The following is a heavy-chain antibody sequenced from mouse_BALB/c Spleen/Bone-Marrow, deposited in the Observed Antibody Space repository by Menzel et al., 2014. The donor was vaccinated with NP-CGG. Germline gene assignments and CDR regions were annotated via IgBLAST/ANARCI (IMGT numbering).Heavy chain of an antibody. CDR1: GFSLTSYG. Sequence: VKLMESGPGLVAPSQSLSITCTVSGFSLTSYGVHWVRQPPGKGLEWLGVIWAGGSTHYNSALMSRLSISKDNSKSQIFLKMNNLKTDDAAMYYGASMTTTTDWGQGTLVTVAA. CDR2: IWAGGST. CDR3: ASMTTTTD. D-gene: IGHD2-4*01. V-gene: IGHV2-9*02. J-gene: IGHJ3*01.